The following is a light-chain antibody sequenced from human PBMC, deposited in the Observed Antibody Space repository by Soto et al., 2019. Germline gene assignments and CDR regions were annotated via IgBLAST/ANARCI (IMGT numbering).Light chain of an antibody. CDR1: QSLLHSNGNNY. CDR3: MQARQPPFT. Sequence: DIVMTQSPLSLPVTPGEPSSISCRSSQSLLHSNGNNYLDWYLQKPGQSPQLLIYLGSTRASGVPDRFSGSGSDTDCTLKITRVEVEEVESYYCMQARQPPFTFGQGTKLEVK. V-gene: IGKV2-28*01. CDR2: LGS. J-gene: IGKJ2*01.